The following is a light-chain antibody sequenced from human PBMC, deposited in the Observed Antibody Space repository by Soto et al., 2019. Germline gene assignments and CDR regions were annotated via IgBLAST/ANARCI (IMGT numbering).Light chain of an antibody. CDR3: ATWDDSLYGMV. Sequence: QSVLTQPPSASGTPGQRVTISCSGGSSNIGRNPVNWYLQLPGTAPKLLIYTNNQRPSGVPDRVSASKSGTSASLTISGLQYEDEADYYCATWDDSLYGMVFGGGTKVTVL. V-gene: IGLV1-44*01. CDR2: TNN. CDR1: SSNIGRNP. J-gene: IGLJ2*01.